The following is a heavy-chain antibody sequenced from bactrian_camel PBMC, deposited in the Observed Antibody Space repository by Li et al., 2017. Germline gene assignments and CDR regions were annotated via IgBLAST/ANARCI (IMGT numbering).Heavy chain of an antibody. D-gene: IGHD6*01. V-gene: IGHV3-2*01. CDR2: ILSERFNT. CDR1: GFTFRLYY. Sequence: HVQLVESGGGLVHPGGSLRLSCAASGFTFRLYYMSWVRQAPGKGLEWVSSILSERFNTYYSDSVKGRFTISKDIAKSTLYLEMKSLKPEDTAVYFCAAECTSMSVVGGTLRFDCNYWGQGTQVTVS. J-gene: IGHJ4*01. CDR3: AAECTSMSVVGGTLRFDCNY.